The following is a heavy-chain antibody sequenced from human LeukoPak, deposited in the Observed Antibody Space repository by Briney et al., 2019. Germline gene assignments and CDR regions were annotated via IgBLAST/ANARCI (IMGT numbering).Heavy chain of an antibody. Sequence: GASVTVSCKASGYTFTSYGISWVRQAPGQGLEWMGWISAYNGNTNYAQKLQGRVIMTTDTSTSTAYMELRSLRSDDTAVYYCARYSPERYQLPTLEVFDYWGQGTLVTVSS. V-gene: IGHV1-18*01. CDR2: ISAYNGNT. CDR3: ARYSPERYQLPTLEVFDY. J-gene: IGHJ4*02. D-gene: IGHD2-2*01. CDR1: GYTFTSYG.